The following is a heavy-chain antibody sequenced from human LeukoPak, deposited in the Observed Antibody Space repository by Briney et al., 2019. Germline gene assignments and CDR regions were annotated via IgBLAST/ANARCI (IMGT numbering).Heavy chain of an antibody. CDR2: IYHSGST. J-gene: IGHJ4*02. Sequence: SETLSLTCTVSGYSISSGYYWGWIRQPPGKGLEWIGSIYHSGSTYYSPSLKSRVTISVDTSKNQFSLKLSSVTAADTAVYYCARHTYSAAYWKHFDYWGQGTLVTVSS. CDR1: GYSISSGYY. CDR3: ARHTYSAAYWKHFDY. D-gene: IGHD1-1*01. V-gene: IGHV4-38-2*02.